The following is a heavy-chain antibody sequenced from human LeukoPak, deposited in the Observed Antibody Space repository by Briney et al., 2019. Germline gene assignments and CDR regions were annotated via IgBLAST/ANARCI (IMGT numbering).Heavy chain of an antibody. CDR2: IIPIFGTA. J-gene: IGHJ4*02. CDR3: ARDRALGWIQLEPFDY. Sequence: ASVKVSCKASGGTFSSYAISWVRQAPGQGLEWMGGIIPIFGTANYAQKFQGRVTITADKSTSTAYMELSSLRSEDTAVYYCARDRALGWIQLEPFDYWGQGTLVTVSS. CDR1: GGTFSSYA. D-gene: IGHD5-18*01. V-gene: IGHV1-69*06.